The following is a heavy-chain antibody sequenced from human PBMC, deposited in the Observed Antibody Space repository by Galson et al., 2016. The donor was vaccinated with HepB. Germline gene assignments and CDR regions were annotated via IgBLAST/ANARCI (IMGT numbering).Heavy chain of an antibody. Sequence: SVKVSCKASGYTFTSSGISWVRQAPGQGLEWMGWISGYNGHIQYAQKFQDRVTVTADTSTSTAYMELRSLNSDDTALYYCVRDYSYMPDYWGQGTLVTVSS. J-gene: IGHJ4*02. CDR2: ISGYNGHI. CDR3: VRDYSYMPDY. CDR1: GYTFTSSG. D-gene: IGHD2-15*01. V-gene: IGHV1-18*01.